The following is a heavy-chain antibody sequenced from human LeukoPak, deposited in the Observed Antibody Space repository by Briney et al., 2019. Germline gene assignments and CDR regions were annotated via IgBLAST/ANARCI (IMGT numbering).Heavy chain of an antibody. CDR2: ISGGGSGT. D-gene: IGHD1-1*01. CDR1: GFTFSNYA. Sequence: GGSLRLSCTASGFTFSNYAMNWVRQAPGKGLEWVSEISGGGSGTNYADSVKGRFTISRDNSKNTLYLLMNSLRAEDTAVYYFAKDIQVEALDWGQGTLVTVSS. V-gene: IGHV3-23*01. J-gene: IGHJ4*02. CDR3: AKDIQVEALD.